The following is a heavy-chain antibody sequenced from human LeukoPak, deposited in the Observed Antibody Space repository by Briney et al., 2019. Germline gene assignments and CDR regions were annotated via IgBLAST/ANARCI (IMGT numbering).Heavy chain of an antibody. V-gene: IGHV4-34*01. Sequence: SETLSLTCAVYGGSFSGYYWSWIRQPPGKGLEWIGEINHSGSTNYNPSLKSRVTISVDTSKNQFSLKLSSVTAADTAVYYCARPAPRGYYGSGSYSYFDYWGQGTLVTVSS. CDR2: INHSGST. D-gene: IGHD3-10*01. J-gene: IGHJ4*02. CDR3: ARPAPRGYYGSGSYSYFDY. CDR1: GGSFSGYY.